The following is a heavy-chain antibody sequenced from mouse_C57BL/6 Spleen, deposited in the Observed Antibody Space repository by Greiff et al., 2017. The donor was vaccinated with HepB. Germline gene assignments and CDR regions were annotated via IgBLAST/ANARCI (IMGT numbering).Heavy chain of an antibody. CDR1: GFTFTDYY. D-gene: IGHD2-4*01. J-gene: IGHJ4*01. Sequence: EVQLVESGGGLVQPGASLRLSCAASGFTFTDYYMSWVRQPPGKAPEWLALIRNKANGYTTEYTASVKGRFTISRDNSQNILYLQMNTLRAEDSATYYCVKAAPYDYDKAYAMDYWGQGTSVTVSS. CDR2: IRNKANGYTT. V-gene: IGHV7-4*01. CDR3: VKAAPYDYDKAYAMDY.